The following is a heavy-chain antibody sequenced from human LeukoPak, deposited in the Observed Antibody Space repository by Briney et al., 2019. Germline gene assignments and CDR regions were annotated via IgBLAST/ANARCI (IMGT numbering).Heavy chain of an antibody. J-gene: IGHJ4*02. V-gene: IGHV3-30-3*02. Sequence: GRSLRLSCAASGFTFSSYAMHWVRQAPGKGLEWVAVISYDGSNKYYADSVKGRFTISRDNSKNTLYLQMNSLRAEDTAVYYCAKDSIAAANPIHWGQGTLVTVSS. D-gene: IGHD6-13*01. CDR2: ISYDGSNK. CDR1: GFTFSSYA. CDR3: AKDSIAAANPIH.